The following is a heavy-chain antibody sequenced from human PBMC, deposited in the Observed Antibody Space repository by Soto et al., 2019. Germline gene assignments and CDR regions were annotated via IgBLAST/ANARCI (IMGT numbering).Heavy chain of an antibody. J-gene: IGHJ4*02. CDR1: DDSFRGAEYY. CDR2: TYYNGDT. CDR3: ARGPAYIDGWRTFDL. D-gene: IGHD6-19*01. Sequence: SETLSLTCTVSDDSFRGAEYYWSWIRQPLGKGPGWIGYTYYNGDTKYNPALRSRVTMSEDTSKNQFSLRLSSVTAADTAVYFCARGPAYIDGWRTFDLWGRGILVTVSS. V-gene: IGHV4-61*08.